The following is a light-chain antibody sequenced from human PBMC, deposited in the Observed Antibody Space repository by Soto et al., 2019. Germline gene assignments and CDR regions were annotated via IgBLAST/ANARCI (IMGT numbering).Light chain of an antibody. Sequence: QSALTQPPSASGSPGQSVTISCTAASSDVGGYSYVSWYQQHPGKAPKLMIYEVSKRPSGVPDRFSGSKSGNTASLTVSGLQAEDEADYYCSSYGGSNNLVFGGGTKVTVL. CDR1: SSDVGGYSY. V-gene: IGLV2-8*01. CDR3: SSYGGSNNLV. J-gene: IGLJ2*01. CDR2: EVS.